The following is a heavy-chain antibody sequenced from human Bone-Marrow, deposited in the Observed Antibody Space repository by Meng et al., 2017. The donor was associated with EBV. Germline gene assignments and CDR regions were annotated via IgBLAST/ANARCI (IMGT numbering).Heavy chain of an antibody. D-gene: IGHD4-17*01. CDR1: GYIFTTYA. Sequence: VQLVHAGAGLKKPGAVMKVFFKGPGYIFTTYAIHWVRQAPGQRLEWMGWINAAIANTKYSQRLHDRLTITSDTSANTVYMELSSLTSEDTALYYCAASPGDPRAGIDSWGQGTLVTVSS. CDR3: AASPGDPRAGIDS. J-gene: IGHJ4*02. V-gene: IGHV1-3*01. CDR2: INAAIANT.